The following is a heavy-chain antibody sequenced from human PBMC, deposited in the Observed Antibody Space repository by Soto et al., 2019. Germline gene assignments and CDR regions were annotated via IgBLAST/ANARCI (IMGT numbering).Heavy chain of an antibody. J-gene: IGHJ6*02. CDR3: ARGEITLLGGMDV. V-gene: IGHV4-34*01. CDR1: GGSFLGYY. D-gene: IGHD2-15*01. CDR2: INHSGSS. Sequence: SETLSLTCTVSGGSFLGYYWGWVRQPPGKGLEWIGEINHSGSSNYLPSLKSRVTISVATSKNQFSLTVNSVTPADTAVYYCARGEITLLGGMDVWGQGTTVTVSS.